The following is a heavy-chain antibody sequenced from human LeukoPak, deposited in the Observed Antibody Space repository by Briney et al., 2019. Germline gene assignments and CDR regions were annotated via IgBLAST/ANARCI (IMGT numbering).Heavy chain of an antibody. J-gene: IGHJ4*02. D-gene: IGHD4-17*01. CDR3: ARDLGWGTTVTTY. CDR1: GGTFSSYA. CDR2: IIPIFGTA. V-gene: IGHV1-69*13. Sequence: ASVKVSCKASGGTFSSYAISWVRQAPGKGLEWMGGIIPIFGTANYAQKFQGRVTITADESTSTAYMELSSLRSEDTAVYYCARDLGWGTTVTTYWGQGTLVTVSS.